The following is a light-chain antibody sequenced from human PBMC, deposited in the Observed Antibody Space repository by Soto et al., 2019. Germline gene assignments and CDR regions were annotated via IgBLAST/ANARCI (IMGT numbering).Light chain of an antibody. V-gene: IGLV2-11*01. Sequence: QSVLTQPRSVSGSPGQSVTISCTGTSSDVGHYKYVSWYQQHPGKAPKLMFHDVSERPSGVPDRFSCSKSGNTSSLTISGLQAEDEADYYCCSYAGTYTWVFGGGTKLTVL. CDR3: CSYAGTYTWV. CDR1: SSDVGHYKY. J-gene: IGLJ3*02. CDR2: DVS.